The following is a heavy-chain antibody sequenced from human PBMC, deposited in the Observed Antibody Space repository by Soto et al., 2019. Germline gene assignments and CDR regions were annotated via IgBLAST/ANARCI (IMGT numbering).Heavy chain of an antibody. D-gene: IGHD6-19*01. Sequence: EVQLLESGGGLVQRGGSLRLSCAGTGFTFSSYDMSWVRQAPGKGLEWVSTIRGSGGSTYYADSVKGRFTISRDNSKNTLYLQMNSLRAEDMAVYYCAKAKSSGWYFSDYWGQGTLVTVSS. CDR2: IRGSGGST. V-gene: IGHV3-23*01. CDR3: AKAKSSGWYFSDY. CDR1: GFTFSSYD. J-gene: IGHJ4*02.